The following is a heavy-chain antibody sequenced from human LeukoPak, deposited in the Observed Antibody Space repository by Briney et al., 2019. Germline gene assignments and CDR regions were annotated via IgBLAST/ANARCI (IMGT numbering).Heavy chain of an antibody. CDR1: GGSILTTNW. V-gene: IGHV4-4*02. Sequence: SGTLFLTCAVSGGSILTTNWWSWVRQTPGKGLEWIGEVHLSGASNYNPSLKSRVSMSIDKSKNQLSLKLTSVTAADTAMYYCARESGAFSPFGFWGQGTLVTVSS. CDR3: ARESGAFSPFGF. CDR2: VHLSGAS. J-gene: IGHJ4*02. D-gene: IGHD1-26*01.